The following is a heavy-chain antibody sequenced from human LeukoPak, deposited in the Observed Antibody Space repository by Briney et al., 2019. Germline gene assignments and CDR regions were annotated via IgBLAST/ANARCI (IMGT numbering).Heavy chain of an antibody. CDR2: IYTSGST. CDR3: ARDYTLDYYGSGSYYGGVFDP. J-gene: IGHJ5*02. Sequence: SETLSLTCTVSGGSISSYYWSWIRQPAGKGLEWIGRIYTSGSTNYNPSLKSRVTMSVDTSKNQFSLKLSSVTAADTAVYYCARDYTLDYYGSGSYYGGVFDPWGRGTLVTVSS. D-gene: IGHD3-10*01. V-gene: IGHV4-4*07. CDR1: GGSISSYY.